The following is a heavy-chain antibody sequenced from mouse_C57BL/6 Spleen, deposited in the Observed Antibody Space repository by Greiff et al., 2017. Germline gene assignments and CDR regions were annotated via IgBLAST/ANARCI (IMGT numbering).Heavy chain of an antibody. CDR2: IDPANGNT. D-gene: IGHD2-1*01. Sequence: DVKLQESVAELVRPGASVKLSCTASGFNIKNTYMHWVKQRPEQGLEWIGRIDPANGNTKYAPKFQGKATITADTSSNTAYLQLSSLTSEDTAIYYCARGNYVDYYAMDYWGQGTSVTVSS. V-gene: IGHV14-3*01. J-gene: IGHJ4*01. CDR3: ARGNYVDYYAMDY. CDR1: GFNIKNTY.